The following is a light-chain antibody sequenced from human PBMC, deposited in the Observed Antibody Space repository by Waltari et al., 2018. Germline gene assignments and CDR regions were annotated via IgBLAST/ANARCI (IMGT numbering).Light chain of an antibody. Sequence: QSVLTQSPSVSGTPGQRVTISCSGSSSNIGSNIVNWYQHLPGTAPKLLIYDNSHRPSGVPDRFSGSKSGTSASLAISGLQSDDEAEYYCGTWDDSLNAYVFGTGTKVTAL. CDR1: SSNIGSNI. CDR3: GTWDDSLNAYV. V-gene: IGLV1-44*01. J-gene: IGLJ1*01. CDR2: DNS.